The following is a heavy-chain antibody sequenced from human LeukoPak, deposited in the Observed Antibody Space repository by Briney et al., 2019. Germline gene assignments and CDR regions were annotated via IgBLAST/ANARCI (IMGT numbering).Heavy chain of an antibody. J-gene: IGHJ5*02. CDR2: ISSSSSTI. V-gene: IGHV3-48*02. D-gene: IGHD3-10*01. CDR3: ASSRKYYYGSGDPNWFDP. CDR1: GFTFSSYS. Sequence: GGSLRLSCAASGFTFSSYSMNWVRQAPGKGLEWVSYISSSSSTIYYADSVKGRFTISRDNAKNSLYLQMNSLRDEDTAVYYCASSRKYYYGSGDPNWFDPWGQGTLVTVSS.